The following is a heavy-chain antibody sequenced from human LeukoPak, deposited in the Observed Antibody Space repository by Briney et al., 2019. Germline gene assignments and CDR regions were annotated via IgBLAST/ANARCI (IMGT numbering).Heavy chain of an antibody. CDR1: RFNFRNLW. CDR3: ESDRGALDI. CDR2: INQLGSEN. V-gene: IGHV3-7*05. D-gene: IGHD3-10*01. Sequence: GGSLRLSRVPSRFNFRNLWMSWVRPAPGKGLEWVANINQLGSENDYVDSVKGRFIIFRDNDQKSLFLQMNSLRAEDTAVYYWESDRGALDIWGQGTLVTVSS. J-gene: IGHJ3*02.